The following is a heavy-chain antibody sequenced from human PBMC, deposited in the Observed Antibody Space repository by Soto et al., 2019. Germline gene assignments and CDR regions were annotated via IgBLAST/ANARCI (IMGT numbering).Heavy chain of an antibody. CDR1: GSTFSSYT. V-gene: IGHV1-69*02. CDR2: IIPVLGVT. CDR3: ARRLYCGADCYSKYYYGMGV. D-gene: IGHD2-21*02. Sequence: QVQLVQSGAEVKKPGSSVKVSCQASGSTFSSYTVSWVRQAPGQGLEWMGRIIPVLGVTNYAPKFKGRVTITADKFKTTVSMELRSLRSGETAVYYCARRLYCGADCYSKYYYGMGVWGQGTTVTVSS. J-gene: IGHJ6*02.